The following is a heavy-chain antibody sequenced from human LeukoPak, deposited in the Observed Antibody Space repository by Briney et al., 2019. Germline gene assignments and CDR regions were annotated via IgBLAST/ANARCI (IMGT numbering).Heavy chain of an antibody. CDR3: ARAWFGEFRVYYFDY. Sequence: QPGGSLRLSCAASGFTFDDYAMHWVRQAPGKGLEWVSGISWNSGSIGYADSVKGRFTISRDNAKNSLYLQMNSLRAEDTAVYYCARAWFGEFRVYYFDYWGQGTLVTVSS. D-gene: IGHD3-10*01. CDR1: GFTFDDYA. CDR2: ISWNSGSI. V-gene: IGHV3-9*01. J-gene: IGHJ4*02.